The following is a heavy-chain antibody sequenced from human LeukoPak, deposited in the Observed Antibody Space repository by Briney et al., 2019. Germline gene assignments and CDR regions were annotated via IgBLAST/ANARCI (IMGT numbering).Heavy chain of an antibody. Sequence: PSETLSLTCTVSGGSISSGGYYWSWIRQPPGKGLEWIGYIYHSGSTYYNPSLKSRVTISVDRSKNQFSLKLSSVTAADTAVYYCASGTGEGYYYYYMDVWSKGTTVTVSS. CDR2: IYHSGST. CDR3: ASGTGEGYYYYYMDV. J-gene: IGHJ6*03. V-gene: IGHV4-30-2*01. CDR1: GGSISSGGYY. D-gene: IGHD7-27*01.